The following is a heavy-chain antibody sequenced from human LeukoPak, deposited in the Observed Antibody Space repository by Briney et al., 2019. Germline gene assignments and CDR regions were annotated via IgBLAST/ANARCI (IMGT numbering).Heavy chain of an antibody. CDR3: ARNKSTVTTSRHDAFDI. V-gene: IGHV4-38-2*01. CDR2: IYQSVST. CDR1: GYSISSDYY. D-gene: IGHD4-17*01. J-gene: IGHJ3*02. Sequence: PSETLSLTCAASGYSISSDYYWGWIRQPSGKGLEWIGSIYQSVSTYYNPSLKSRVTISVDTSKNQFSLKLSSVTAADTAVYYCARNKSTVTTSRHDAFDIWGQGTMVTVSS.